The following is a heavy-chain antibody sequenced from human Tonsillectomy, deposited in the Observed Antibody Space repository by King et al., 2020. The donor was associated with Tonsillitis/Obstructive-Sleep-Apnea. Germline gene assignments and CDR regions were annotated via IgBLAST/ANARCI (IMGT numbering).Heavy chain of an antibody. CDR2: INPNSGGT. CDR3: AREEYSPMDV. Sequence: QLVQSGAEVKKPGSSVKVSCKASGYTFTGYYLHWVRQAPGQGLELMGRINPNSGGTNYAQKFQGRVTVTRETSISTAYMEVSRLRSDDTAVYYCAREEYSPMDVWGKGTTVTVSS. D-gene: IGHD5-18*01. J-gene: IGHJ6*03. CDR1: GYTFTGYY. V-gene: IGHV1-2*06.